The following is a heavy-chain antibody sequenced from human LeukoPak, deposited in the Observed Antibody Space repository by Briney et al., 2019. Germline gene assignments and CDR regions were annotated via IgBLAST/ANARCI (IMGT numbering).Heavy chain of an antibody. CDR2: ITSSSIYI. V-gene: IGHV3-21*01. J-gene: IGHJ4*02. CDR1: GFTFSSYD. D-gene: IGHD3-22*01. CDR3: ATSRYDSSGYYGIIGY. Sequence: GGSLRLSCAASGFTFSSYDMNWVRQAPGKGLEWVSSITSSSIYIYYADSVKGRFTISRDNAKNSLYLQMNSLRAEDTAVYYCATSRYDSSGYYGIIGYWGQGTLVTVSS.